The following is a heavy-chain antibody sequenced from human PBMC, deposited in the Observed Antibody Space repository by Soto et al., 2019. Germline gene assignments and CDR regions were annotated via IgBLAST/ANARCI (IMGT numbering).Heavy chain of an antibody. J-gene: IGHJ5*02. CDR1: GGSISSGGYY. V-gene: IGHV4-34*01. Sequence: SETLSLTCAVSGGSISSGGYYWSWIRQPPGKGLEWIGEINHSGSTNYNPSLKSRVTISVDTSKNQFSLKLSSVTAADTAVYYCARGGGLVPAARWFDPWGQGTLVTVSS. CDR3: ARGGGLVPAARWFDP. CDR2: INHSGST. D-gene: IGHD2-2*01.